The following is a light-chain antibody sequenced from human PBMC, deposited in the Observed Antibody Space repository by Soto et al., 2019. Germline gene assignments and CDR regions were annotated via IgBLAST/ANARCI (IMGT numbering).Light chain of an antibody. Sequence: QSALTQPPSASGSPGQSVTISCTGTRSDVGGYTYVSWYQQHPGKAPKLMIYEVSKRPSGVPDRFSGSNSGNTASLTVSGLQAEDEADYYCSSYAGSNIYVFGTGTKLTVL. J-gene: IGLJ1*01. CDR2: EVS. V-gene: IGLV2-8*01. CDR1: RSDVGGYTY. CDR3: SSYAGSNIYV.